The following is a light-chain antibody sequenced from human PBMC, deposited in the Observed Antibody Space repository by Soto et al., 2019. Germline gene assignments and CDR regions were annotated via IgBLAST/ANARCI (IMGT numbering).Light chain of an antibody. J-gene: IGKJ5*01. V-gene: IGKV3-20*01. CDR2: GAS. CDR1: QSVSSSY. CDR3: QQYGSSPPIT. Sequence: EIVLTQSPATLSLSPGERATLSCGASQSVSSSYLAWYQQKPGQAPRLLIYGASSRATGIPDRFSGSGSGTDFTLTISRLEPEDFAVYYCQQYGSSPPITFGQGTRLEIK.